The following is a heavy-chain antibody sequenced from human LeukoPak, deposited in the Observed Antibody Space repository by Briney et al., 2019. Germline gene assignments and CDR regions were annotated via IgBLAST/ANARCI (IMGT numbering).Heavy chain of an antibody. CDR1: GGSFSGYY. CDR3: ARDFDVRATRALSY. Sequence: SETLSLTCAVYGGSFSGYYWSWIRQPPGKGLEWIGEINHSGSTNYNPSLKSRVTISVDTSKNQFSLKLSSVTAADTAVYYCARDFDVRATRALSYWGQGTLVTVSS. J-gene: IGHJ4*02. V-gene: IGHV4-34*01. D-gene: IGHD2-15*01. CDR2: INHSGST.